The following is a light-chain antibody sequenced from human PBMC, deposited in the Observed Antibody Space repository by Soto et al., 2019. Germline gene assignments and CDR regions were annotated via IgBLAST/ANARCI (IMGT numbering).Light chain of an antibody. V-gene: IGKV3-15*01. CDR3: QQYNNWPGT. Sequence: EIVMTQSPATLPVSPGERATLSCRASQSVSSNLAWYQQKPGQAPRLLIYNASTRATGIPARFSGSGSGTEFTLTIGSLQSEDFAVYYCQQYNNWPGTFGQGTKLEIK. CDR2: NAS. J-gene: IGKJ2*02. CDR1: QSVSSN.